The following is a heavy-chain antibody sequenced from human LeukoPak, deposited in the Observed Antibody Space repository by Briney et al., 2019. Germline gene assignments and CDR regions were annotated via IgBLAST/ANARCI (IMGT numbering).Heavy chain of an antibody. CDR1: GGTFSSYA. V-gene: IGHV1-69*06. Sequence: SVKVSCKASGGTFSSYAISWVRQAPGQGLEWMGGIIPIFGTANYAQKFQGRVTITADKSTSTAYMELSSLRSEDTAVYYCARGDGYTNYYYYMDVWGKGTTVTVSS. CDR3: ARGDGYTNYYYYMDV. D-gene: IGHD5-24*01. CDR2: IIPIFGTA. J-gene: IGHJ6*03.